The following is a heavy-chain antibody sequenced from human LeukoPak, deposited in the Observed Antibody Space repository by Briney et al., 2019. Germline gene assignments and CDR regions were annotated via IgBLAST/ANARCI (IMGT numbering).Heavy chain of an antibody. Sequence: SVTVSCKASGGTFSSYAISWVRQAPGQGLEWMGGIIPIFGTANYAQKFQGRVTITADESTSTAYMELSSLRSEDTAVYYCARGQGSGYFEFGPPPAEYFQHWGQGTLVTVSS. CDR1: GGTFSSYA. CDR3: ARGQGSGYFEFGPPPAEYFQH. J-gene: IGHJ1*01. V-gene: IGHV1-69*01. D-gene: IGHD3-3*01. CDR2: IIPIFGTA.